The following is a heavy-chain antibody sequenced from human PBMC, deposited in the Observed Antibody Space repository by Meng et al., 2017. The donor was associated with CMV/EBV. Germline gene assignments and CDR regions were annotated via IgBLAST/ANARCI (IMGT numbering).Heavy chain of an antibody. CDR1: GFTFSSYG. Sequence: GGSLRLSCAASGFTFSSYGMHWVRQAPGKGLEWVAFIRYDGSNKYYADSVKGRFIISRDNSKNTLYLQMNSLRAEDTAVYYCARTRDVLRFLEWLLPIDYWGQGTLVTVSS. CDR3: ARTRDVLRFLEWLLPIDY. CDR2: IRYDGSNK. J-gene: IGHJ4*02. V-gene: IGHV3-30*02. D-gene: IGHD3-3*01.